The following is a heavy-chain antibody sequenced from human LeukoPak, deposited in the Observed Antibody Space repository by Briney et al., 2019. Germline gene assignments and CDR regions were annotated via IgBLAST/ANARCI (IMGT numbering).Heavy chain of an antibody. V-gene: IGHV1-69*13. CDR3: ASLNFTMVRGVMFAFDI. Sequence: SVKVSCKASGGTFISYAISWVRQAPGQGLEWMVGIIPIFGTANYAQKFQGRVTITADESTSTAYMELSSLRSEDTAVYYCASLNFTMVRGVMFAFDIWGQGTMVTVSS. J-gene: IGHJ3*02. D-gene: IGHD3-10*01. CDR2: IIPIFGTA. CDR1: GGTFISYA.